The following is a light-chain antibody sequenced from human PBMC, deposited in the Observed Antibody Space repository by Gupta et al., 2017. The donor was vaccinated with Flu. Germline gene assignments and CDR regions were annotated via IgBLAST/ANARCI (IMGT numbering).Light chain of an antibody. CDR2: EVT. Sequence: QSALTQPASVSGSPGQSITISCSGTSSDVGGYNSVSGYLHNPGKSHILIIYEVTKRPSVVSNRFSASKSGNTASLTISVLQAEDDADYYCRAYTTSSSRVFGGGTRLTVL. J-gene: IGLJ3*02. V-gene: IGLV2-14*01. CDR1: SSDVGGYNS. CDR3: RAYTTSSSRV.